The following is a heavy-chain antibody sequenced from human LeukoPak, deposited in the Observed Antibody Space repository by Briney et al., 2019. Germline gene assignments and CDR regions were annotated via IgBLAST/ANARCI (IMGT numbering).Heavy chain of an antibody. CDR2: IYTSGST. D-gene: IGHD3-22*01. J-gene: IGHJ4*02. Sequence: SQTLSLTCTVSGGSISSGSYYWSWIRQPAGKGLEWIGRIYTSGSTNYNPSLESRVTISVDTSKNQFSLKLSSVTAADTAVYYCARGGTYYYDSSGYYQYYFDYWGQGTLVTVSS. CDR3: ARGGTYYYDSSGYYQYYFDY. V-gene: IGHV4-61*02. CDR1: GGSISSGSYY.